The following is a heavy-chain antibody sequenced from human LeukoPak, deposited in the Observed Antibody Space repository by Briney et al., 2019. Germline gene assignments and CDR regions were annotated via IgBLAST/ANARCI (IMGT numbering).Heavy chain of an antibody. CDR2: TYYRSKWYN. CDR3: AREVAGTWAFDI. Sequence: SQTPSLTCAISGDRVSSNSAAWNWIRQSPSRGLEWLGRTYYRSKWYNDYAVSVKSRITINPDTSKNQFSLHLKSVTPEDTAVYYCAREVAGTWAFDIWGQGTRVTVSS. D-gene: IGHD6-19*01. V-gene: IGHV6-1*01. CDR1: GDRVSSNSAA. J-gene: IGHJ3*02.